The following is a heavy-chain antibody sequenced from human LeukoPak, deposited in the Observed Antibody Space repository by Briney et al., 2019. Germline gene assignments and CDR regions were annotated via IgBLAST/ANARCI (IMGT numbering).Heavy chain of an antibody. V-gene: IGHV3-23*01. J-gene: IGHJ4*02. CDR3: AKVGAVRGVNDY. Sequence: GGSLRLSCAASGFTLRNYGMSWVRQAPGKGLEWVSAISGSGGSTYYADSVKGRFTISRDNSRNTLYLQMNSLRAEDTAVYYCAKVGAVRGVNDYWGQGTLVTVSS. CDR2: ISGSGGST. CDR1: GFTLRNYG. D-gene: IGHD3-10*01.